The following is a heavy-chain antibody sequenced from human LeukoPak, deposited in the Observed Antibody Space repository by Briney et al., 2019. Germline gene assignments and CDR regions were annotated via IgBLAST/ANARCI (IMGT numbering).Heavy chain of an antibody. D-gene: IGHD3-22*01. V-gene: IGHV4-38-2*01. CDR2: IYHIGST. J-gene: IGHJ4*02. CDR1: GNSISSGYY. Sequence: SETLSLTCAVTGNSISSGYYWGWIRQPPGKGREWIGSIYHIGSTYYNPSLKSRVTISVDTSKNRFSLKLSSVTAADTAVHYCAGQHDSNGYYFYWGQGTLVTVSS. CDR3: AGQHDSNGYYFY.